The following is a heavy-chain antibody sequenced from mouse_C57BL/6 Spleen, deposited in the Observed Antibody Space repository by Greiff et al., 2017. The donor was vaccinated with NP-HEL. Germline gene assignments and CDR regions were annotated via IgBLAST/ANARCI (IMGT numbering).Heavy chain of an antibody. Sequence: QVQLQQPGAELVMPGASVKLSCKASGYTFTSYWMHWVKQRPGQGLEWIGEIDPSDSYTNYNQKFKGKSTLTVDKSSSTAYMQLSSLTSEDSAVYYCARKAHYYGSSPHWYFDVWGTGTTVTVSS. CDR2: IDPSDSYT. CDR1: GYTFTSYW. V-gene: IGHV1-69*01. J-gene: IGHJ1*03. D-gene: IGHD1-1*01. CDR3: ARKAHYYGSSPHWYFDV.